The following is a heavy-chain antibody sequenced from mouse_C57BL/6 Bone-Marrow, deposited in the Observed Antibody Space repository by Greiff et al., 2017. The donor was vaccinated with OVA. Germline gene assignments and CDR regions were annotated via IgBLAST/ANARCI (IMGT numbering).Heavy chain of an antibody. Sequence: QVQLQQSGAELVKPGASVKMSCKASGYTFTSYWITWVKQRPGQGLEWIGDIYPGSGSTKYNEKFKSKATLTVDTSSSTAYMQLSSLPSEDAAVYYCAILRRGYYGGYFDVWGTGTTVTVSS. D-gene: IGHD1-1*01. V-gene: IGHV1-55*01. CDR3: AILRRGYYGGYFDV. CDR2: IYPGSGST. CDR1: GYTFTSYW. J-gene: IGHJ1*03.